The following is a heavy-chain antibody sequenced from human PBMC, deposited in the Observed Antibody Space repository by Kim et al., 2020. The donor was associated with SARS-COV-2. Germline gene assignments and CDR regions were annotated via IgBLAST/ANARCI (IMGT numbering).Heavy chain of an antibody. Sequence: SETLSLTCAVSGGSISSSNWWSWVRPPPGKGLAWIGEIYHSGSTNYNPSLKSRVTISVDKSKNQFSLKLSSVTAADTAVYYCARLSSGWYGAYYFDYWGQGTLVTVSS. J-gene: IGHJ4*02. D-gene: IGHD6-19*01. CDR1: GGSISSSNW. CDR3: ARLSSGWYGAYYFDY. CDR2: IYHSGST. V-gene: IGHV4-4*02.